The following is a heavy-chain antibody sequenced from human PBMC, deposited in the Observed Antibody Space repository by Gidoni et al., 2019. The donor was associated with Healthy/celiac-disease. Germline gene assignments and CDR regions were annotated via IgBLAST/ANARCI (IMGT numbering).Heavy chain of an antibody. D-gene: IGHD4-17*01. CDR2: SYHSGST. CDR3: ASRTRYGDYGSRDY. Sequence: QVQLQESGPGLVKPSGTLSLTCAVSGGSISSRNWWSWVRQPPGKGLEWIGESYHSGSTNYNPSLKSRVTISVDKSKNQFSLKLSSVTAADTAVYYCASRTRYGDYGSRDYWGQGTLVTVSS. V-gene: IGHV4-4*02. CDR1: GGSISSRNW. J-gene: IGHJ4*02.